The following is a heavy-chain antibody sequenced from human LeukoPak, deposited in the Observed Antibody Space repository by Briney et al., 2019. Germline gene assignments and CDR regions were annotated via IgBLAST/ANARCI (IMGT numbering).Heavy chain of an antibody. J-gene: IGHJ4*02. CDR1: EFTLSLYA. CDR2: INDVSGDI. Sequence: SGRSLRLSCAASEFTLSLYAMNWVRPAPGKGRGWVSYINDVSGDIHYADSVKGRFTISRDNAKNTLYLQMNSLRAEDTAVYYCARDTFQPGLIDYWGQGTLVTVSS. V-gene: IGHV3-21*05. CDR3: ARDTFQPGLIDY. D-gene: IGHD2-2*01.